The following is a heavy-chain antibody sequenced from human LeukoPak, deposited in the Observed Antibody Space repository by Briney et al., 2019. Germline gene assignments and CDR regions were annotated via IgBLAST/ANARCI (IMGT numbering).Heavy chain of an antibody. CDR1: GSSISSYY. J-gene: IGHJ3*02. V-gene: IGHV4-4*07. CDR2: IYTSGST. Sequence: PSETLSLTCTVSGSSISSYYWSWIRQPAGKGLEWIGRIYTSGSTNYNPSLKSRVTMSVDTSKNQFSLKLNSVTAADTAVYYCAKSNGYGLVDIWGQGTMVTVSS. D-gene: IGHD3-10*01. CDR3: AKSNGYGLVDI.